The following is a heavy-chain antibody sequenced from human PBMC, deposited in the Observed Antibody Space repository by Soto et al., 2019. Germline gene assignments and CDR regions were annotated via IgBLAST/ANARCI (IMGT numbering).Heavy chain of an antibody. Sequence: EVQLLQSGGGLVQPGGSRRLSCATSGFTFSSYDMSLVRQAPGKGLEWVSKISGSGGSTYYADSVKGRFTISRDKSKNTVYLQMNSLRAEDSSVYYWAKPSGLASAGSAFDYWGQGTLVTASS. V-gene: IGHV3-23*01. CDR1: GFTFSSYD. CDR3: AKPSGLASAGSAFDY. D-gene: IGHD6-13*01. CDR2: ISGSGGST. J-gene: IGHJ4*02.